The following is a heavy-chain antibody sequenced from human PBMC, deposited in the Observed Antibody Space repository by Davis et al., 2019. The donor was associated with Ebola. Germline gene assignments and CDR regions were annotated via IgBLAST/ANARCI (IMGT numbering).Heavy chain of an antibody. J-gene: IGHJ4*02. CDR3: AKDQDLRG. CDR1: VFPFISYG. V-gene: IGHV3-30*18. Sequence: GGSLRLSCAASVFPFISYGMHWVCQAPGTGLEWVAVISYDGSNKYYADSVKGRFTISRDNSKNTLYLQMNSLRAEDTAVYYCAKDQDLRGWGQGTLVTVSS. CDR2: ISYDGSNK. D-gene: IGHD3-10*01.